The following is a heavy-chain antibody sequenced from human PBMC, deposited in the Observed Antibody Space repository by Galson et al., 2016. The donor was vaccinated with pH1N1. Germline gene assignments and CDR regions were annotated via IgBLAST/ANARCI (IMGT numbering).Heavy chain of an antibody. V-gene: IGHV2-5*02. CDR1: GFSLSTSGVG. J-gene: IGHJ4*02. CDR2: IYWDDDK. D-gene: IGHD4-17*01. Sequence: PALVKPTQTLTLTCTFSGFSLSTSGVGVGWIRQPPGKALEWLALIYWDDDKRYRPPLKSRLTIPKDTSKNRVVLTMTNMDPVDSATYYCAHSAYGDLGGYVDDSGQGTLVTVSS. CDR3: AHSAYGDLGGYVDD.